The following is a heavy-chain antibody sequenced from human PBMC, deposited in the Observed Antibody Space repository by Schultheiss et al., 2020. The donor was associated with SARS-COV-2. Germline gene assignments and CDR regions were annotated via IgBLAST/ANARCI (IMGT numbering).Heavy chain of an antibody. CDR2: ISSSSSYT. Sequence: GGSLRLSCAASGFTFSDYYMSWIRQAPGKGLEWVSYISSSSSYTNYADSVKGRFTISRDNAKNSLYLQMNSLRAEDTAVYYCAKTFSAWFSDCWGQGTLVTVSS. CDR3: AKTFSAWFSDC. J-gene: IGHJ4*02. V-gene: IGHV3-11*03. CDR1: GFTFSDYY. D-gene: IGHD6-19*01.